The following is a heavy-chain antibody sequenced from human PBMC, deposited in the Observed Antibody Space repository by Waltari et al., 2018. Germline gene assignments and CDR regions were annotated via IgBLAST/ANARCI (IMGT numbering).Heavy chain of an antibody. CDR2: MNPNSGNT. CDR3: AAKYYYDSSGYYWIDY. CDR1: GYTFTSYD. D-gene: IGHD3-22*01. Sequence: QVQLVQSGAEVKKPGASVKVYCKAYGYTFTSYDINWVRQANGQGLEWMGWMNPNSGNTGYAQKFQGRVTMTRNTSISTAYMELSSLRSEDTAVYYCAAKYYYDSSGYYWIDYWGQGTLVTVSS. V-gene: IGHV1-8*01. J-gene: IGHJ4*02.